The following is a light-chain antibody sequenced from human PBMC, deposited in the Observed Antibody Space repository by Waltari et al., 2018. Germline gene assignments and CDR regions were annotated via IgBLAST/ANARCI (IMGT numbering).Light chain of an antibody. Sequence: SYELTQPPSVSVSPGQTARIPCPGDAVPQTYAYWSQQKSGQAPVLVIREDTKRPSGIPERFSGSSSGTWVTLIISGAQVEDEADYYCYSPDGSDNHAPWVYGGGTKLTVL. CDR1: AVPQTY. J-gene: IGLJ3*02. CDR3: YSPDGSDNHAPWV. CDR2: EDT. V-gene: IGLV3-10*01.